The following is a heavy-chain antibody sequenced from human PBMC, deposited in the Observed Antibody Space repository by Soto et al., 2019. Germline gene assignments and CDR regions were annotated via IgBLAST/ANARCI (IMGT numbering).Heavy chain of an antibody. V-gene: IGHV3-74*01. D-gene: IGHD2-8*01. CDR2: INSDGSST. CDR1: GFTFSGYW. CDR3: ARPACSDGVCYIDD. J-gene: IGHJ4*02. Sequence: GGSLRLSCAASGFTFSGYWMHWVRQAPGKGLLWISRINSDGSSTNYADSVQGRFIISRDNAKNTLDLQMNSLRAEDTAVYYCARPACSDGVCYIDDWGQGIQVTVSS.